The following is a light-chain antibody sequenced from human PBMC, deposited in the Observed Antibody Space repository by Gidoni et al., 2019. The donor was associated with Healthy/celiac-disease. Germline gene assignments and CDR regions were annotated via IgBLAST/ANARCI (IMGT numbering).Light chain of an antibody. Sequence: EIVLTQSPGTMALSPGERATLSCRASQRVSSSYLAWYQQKPGQAPRLLIYGASSRATGIPDRFSGSGSGTDFTLTISRLELEDFAVYYCQQYGSSPTFGQGTKVEIK. CDR2: GAS. V-gene: IGKV3-20*01. CDR3: QQYGSSPT. J-gene: IGKJ1*01. CDR1: QRVSSSY.